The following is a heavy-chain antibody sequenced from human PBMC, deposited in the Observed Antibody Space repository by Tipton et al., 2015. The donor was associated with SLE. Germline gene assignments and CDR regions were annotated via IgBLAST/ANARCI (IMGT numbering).Heavy chain of an antibody. V-gene: IGHV4-39*07. CDR1: GGSISSSSYY. Sequence: TLSLTCTVSGGSISSSSYYWGWIRQPPGKGLEWIGSIYYSGSTYYNPSLKSRVTISVDTSKNQFSLKLSSVTDADTAVYYCESYGGSSWGDAFDIWGQGTMLTVSS. J-gene: IGHJ3*02. D-gene: IGHD6-13*01. CDR2: IYYSGST. CDR3: ESYGGSSWGDAFDI.